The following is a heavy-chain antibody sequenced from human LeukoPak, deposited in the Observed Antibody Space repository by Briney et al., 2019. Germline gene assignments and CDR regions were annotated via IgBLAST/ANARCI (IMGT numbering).Heavy chain of an antibody. D-gene: IGHD3-3*01. CDR1: GFTFSSYA. Sequence: PGGSLRLSCAASGFTFSSYAMHWVRQAPGKGLEYVSAISSNGGSTYYANSVKGRLTISRDNSKDTLYLQMGSLRAEDMAVYYCATFVDLGYWGQGTLVTVSS. V-gene: IGHV3-64*01. CDR2: ISSNGGST. CDR3: ATFVDLGY. J-gene: IGHJ4*02.